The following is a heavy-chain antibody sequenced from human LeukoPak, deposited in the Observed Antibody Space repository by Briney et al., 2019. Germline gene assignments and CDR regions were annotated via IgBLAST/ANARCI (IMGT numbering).Heavy chain of an antibody. J-gene: IGHJ6*03. V-gene: IGHV1-8*01. Sequence: ASVKVSCKASGYTFTSYDINWVRQATGQGLEWMGWMNPNRGNTGYAQKFQGRVTMTRNTSISTAYMELSSLRSEDTAVYYCAREGIVVVPAAIDVSYYYYYMDVWGKGTTVTVSS. CDR3: AREGIVVVPAAIDVSYYYYYMDV. CDR2: MNPNRGNT. CDR1: GYTFTSYD. D-gene: IGHD2-2*02.